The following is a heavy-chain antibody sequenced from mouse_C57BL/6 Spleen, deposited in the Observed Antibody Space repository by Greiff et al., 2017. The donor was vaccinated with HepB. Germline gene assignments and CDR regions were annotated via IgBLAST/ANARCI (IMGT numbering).Heavy chain of an antibody. V-gene: IGHV1-15*01. CDR1: GYTFTDYE. J-gene: IGHJ4*01. CDR2: IDPETGGT. CDR3: TRKLYAMDY. Sequence: VQRVESGAELVRPGASVTLSCKASGYTFTDYEMHWVKQTPVHGLEWIGAIDPETGGTAYNQKFKGKAILTADKSSSTAYMELRSLTSEDSAVYYCTRKLYAMDYWGQGTSVTVSS.